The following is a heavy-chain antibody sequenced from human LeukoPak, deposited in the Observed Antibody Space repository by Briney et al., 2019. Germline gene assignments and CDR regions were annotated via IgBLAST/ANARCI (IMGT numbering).Heavy chain of an antibody. J-gene: IGHJ4*02. CDR3: ARGLRDYYDSSGYLGDY. CDR2: ISAYNGNT. D-gene: IGHD3-22*01. V-gene: IGHV1-18*01. Sequence: ASVKVSCKASGGTFSSYAISWVRQAPGQGLEWMGWISAYNGNTNYAQKLQGRVTMTTDTSTSTAYMELRSLRSDDTAVYYCARGLRDYYDSSGYLGDYWGQGTLVTVSS. CDR1: GGTFSSYA.